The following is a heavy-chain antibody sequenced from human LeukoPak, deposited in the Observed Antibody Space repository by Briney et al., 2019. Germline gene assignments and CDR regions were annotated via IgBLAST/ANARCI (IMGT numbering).Heavy chain of an antibody. Sequence: GGSLRLSCAASGFTFSSYSMNWVRQAPGKGLEWVSSISSSSSYIYYADSVKGRSTISRDNAKNSLYLQMNSLRAEDTAVYYCARDHPIMITFGGVIVQDYFDYWGQGTLVTVSS. CDR1: GFTFSSYS. D-gene: IGHD3-16*02. V-gene: IGHV3-21*01. CDR2: ISSSSSYI. CDR3: ARDHPIMITFGGVIVQDYFDY. J-gene: IGHJ4*02.